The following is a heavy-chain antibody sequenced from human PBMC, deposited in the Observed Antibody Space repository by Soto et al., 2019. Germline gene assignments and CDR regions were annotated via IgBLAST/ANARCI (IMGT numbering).Heavy chain of an antibody. CDR2: INHSGST. D-gene: IGHD3-16*01. V-gene: IGHV4-34*01. CDR3: ARARFYYGMDV. J-gene: IGHJ6*02. CDR1: GGSFSGYY. Sequence: SETLSLTCAVYGGSFSGYYWSWIRQPPGKGLERIGEINHSGSTNYNPSLKSRVTISVDTSKNQFSLKLSSVTAADTAVYYCARARFYYGMDVWGQGTTVTVSS.